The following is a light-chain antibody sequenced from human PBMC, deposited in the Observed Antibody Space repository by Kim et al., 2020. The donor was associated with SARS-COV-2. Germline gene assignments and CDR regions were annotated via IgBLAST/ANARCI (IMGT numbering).Light chain of an antibody. CDR1: SSNIGSNT. CDR2: TNN. CDR3: AAWDDSLNAVV. V-gene: IGLV1-44*01. J-gene: IGLJ2*01. Sequence: QPVLTQPPSASGTPGQRVTISCSGSSSNIGSNTVNWYQQLPGTAPKLLIYTNNQGPSGVPDRFSGSRSVTSASLAISGLQSEDEADYYCAAWDDSLNAVVFGGGTQLTVL.